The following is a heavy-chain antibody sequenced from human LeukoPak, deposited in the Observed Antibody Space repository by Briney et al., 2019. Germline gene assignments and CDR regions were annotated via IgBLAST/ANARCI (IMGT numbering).Heavy chain of an antibody. D-gene: IGHD2-21*02. CDR2: ISGSGGST. Sequence: GGSLRLSYAASGFTFSSYAMSWVRQAPGKGLEWVSAISGSGGSTYYADSVKGRFTISRDNSKNTLYLQMNSLRAEDTAVYYCAKEYCGGDCYRYFDYWGQGTLVTVSS. J-gene: IGHJ4*02. V-gene: IGHV3-23*01. CDR3: AKEYCGGDCYRYFDY. CDR1: GFTFSSYA.